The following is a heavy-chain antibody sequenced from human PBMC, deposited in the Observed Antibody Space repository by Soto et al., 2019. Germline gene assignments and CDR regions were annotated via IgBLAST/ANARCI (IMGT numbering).Heavy chain of an antibody. CDR1: GFTFSSYA. CDR2: TRGSGGST. D-gene: IGHD2-2*01. CDR3: STLVVPGDPLTY. Sequence: GGSLRLSCAASGFTFSSYAMSWVRQAPGKGLEWVSATRGSGGSTYYADSVKGRFTTSRDNAKNTLYLQMNSLRAEDTAAYYCSTLVVPGDPLTYWGQGTLVTVSS. J-gene: IGHJ4*02. V-gene: IGHV3-23*01.